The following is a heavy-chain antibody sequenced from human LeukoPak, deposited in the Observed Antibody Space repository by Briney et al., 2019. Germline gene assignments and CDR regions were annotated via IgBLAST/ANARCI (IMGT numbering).Heavy chain of an antibody. CDR1: GFTFSSYW. Sequence: GGSLRLSCAASGFTFSSYWMHWVRQAPGKGLVWVSLINSDGSTTSYADSVKGRSTISRDNAKNTLYLQMNSLRVEDTAVYYCARSALDYWGQGTLVTVSS. CDR3: ARSALDY. V-gene: IGHV3-74*01. CDR2: INSDGSTT. J-gene: IGHJ4*02. D-gene: IGHD3-3*02.